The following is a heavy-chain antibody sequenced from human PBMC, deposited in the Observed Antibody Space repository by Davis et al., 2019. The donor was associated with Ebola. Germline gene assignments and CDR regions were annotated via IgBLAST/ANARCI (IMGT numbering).Heavy chain of an antibody. Sequence: HPQTPSLTRAISGDSVSRGGWTGIRPSPSRGLEWLGRTYYSSKWYNDYAVSVKSRITSNPDTSKHQLSLQLNSVTPEDTALYYCARGWLRGGMDVWGEGTTVTVSS. D-gene: IGHD5-18*01. CDR1: GDSVSRGG. J-gene: IGHJ6*04. V-gene: IGHV6-1*01. CDR2: TYYSSKWYN. CDR3: ARGWLRGGMDV.